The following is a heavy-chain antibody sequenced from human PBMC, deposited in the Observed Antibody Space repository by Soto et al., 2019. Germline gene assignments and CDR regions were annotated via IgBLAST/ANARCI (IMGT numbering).Heavy chain of an antibody. CDR1: GGSISSSNW. V-gene: IGHV4-4*02. CDR2: IYHSGST. D-gene: IGHD5-18*01. J-gene: IGHJ6*02. Sequence: SETLSLTCAVSGGSISSSNWWSWVRQPPGKGLEWIGEIYHSGSTNYNPSLKSRVTISVDKSKNQFSLKLSSVTAADTAVYYCARAVETGYGGPYYYYYGMDVWGQGTTVTVSS. CDR3: ARAVETGYGGPYYYYYGMDV.